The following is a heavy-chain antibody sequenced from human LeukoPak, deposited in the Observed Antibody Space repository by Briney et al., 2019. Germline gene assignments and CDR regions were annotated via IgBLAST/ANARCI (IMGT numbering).Heavy chain of an antibody. CDR3: AGVYYGSGSLYYYYYYMDV. J-gene: IGHJ6*03. CDR1: GFTFSSYA. D-gene: IGHD3-10*01. CDR2: IRYDGSNK. V-gene: IGHV3-30*14. Sequence: GGSLRLSCAASGFTFSSYAMHWVRQAPGKGLEWVAFIRYDGSNKYYADSVKGRFTISRDNSKNTLYLQMNSLRAEDTAVYYCAGVYYGSGSLYYYYYYMDVWGKGTTVTISS.